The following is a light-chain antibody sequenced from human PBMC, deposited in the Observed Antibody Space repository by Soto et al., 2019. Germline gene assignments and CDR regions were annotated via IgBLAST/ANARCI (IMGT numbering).Light chain of an antibody. Sequence: DIQVTQSPSTLSASVGDRVTITCRASQTIGSSLAWYQQKPGKAPKLLIYKASSLESGVPSRFSGSGSGTEFTLTISSLQPDDFATYYCQQYNSYPRTFGQGTKVEIK. V-gene: IGKV1-5*03. CDR2: KAS. CDR3: QQYNSYPRT. J-gene: IGKJ1*01. CDR1: QTIGSS.